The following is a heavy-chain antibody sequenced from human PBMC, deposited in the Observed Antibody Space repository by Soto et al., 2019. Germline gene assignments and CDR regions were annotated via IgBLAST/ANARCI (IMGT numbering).Heavy chain of an antibody. CDR2: INHSGST. CDR1: GGSFSGYY. J-gene: IGHJ4*02. V-gene: IGHV4-34*01. CDR3: ARSHWNDPFDY. D-gene: IGHD1-1*01. Sequence: SETLSLTCAVYGGSFSGYYWSWIRQPPGKGLEWIGEINHSGSTNYNPSLKSRVTISVNTSKNQFSLKLSSVTAADTAVYYCARSHWNDPFDYWGQGTLVTVSS.